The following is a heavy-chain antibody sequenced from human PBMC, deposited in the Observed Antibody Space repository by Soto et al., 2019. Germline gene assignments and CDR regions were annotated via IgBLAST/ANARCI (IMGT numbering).Heavy chain of an antibody. CDR2: FDPEDGET. J-gene: IGHJ3*02. Sequence: ASVKVSCKVSGYTLTELSMHWVRQAPGKELEWRGGFDPEDGETIYAQKFQGRVTMTEDTSTDTAYMELSSLRSEDTAVYYCATQKTHDAFDIWGQGTMVTVSS. CDR3: ATQKTHDAFDI. CDR1: GYTLTELS. V-gene: IGHV1-24*01.